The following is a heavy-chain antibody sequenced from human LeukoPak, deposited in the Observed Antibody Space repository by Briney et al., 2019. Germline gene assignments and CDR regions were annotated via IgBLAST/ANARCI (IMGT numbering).Heavy chain of an antibody. V-gene: IGHV3-43D*03. CDR1: GFTFDDYA. CDR3: ARDGDYDWNYRSGFDS. J-gene: IGHJ4*02. CDR2: ISWDGGST. D-gene: IGHD1-7*01. Sequence: GGSLRLSCAASGFTFDDYAMHWVRQAPGKGLEWVSLISWDGGSTYYADSVKGRFTISRDNSKNSLYLQMNSLRAEDTAVYYCARDGDYDWNYRSGFDSWGQGTLVTVSS.